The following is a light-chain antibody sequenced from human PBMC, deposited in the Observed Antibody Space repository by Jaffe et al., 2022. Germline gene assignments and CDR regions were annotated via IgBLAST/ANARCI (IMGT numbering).Light chain of an antibody. CDR2: DAS. J-gene: IGKJ4*01. CDR1: QSVSRDY. Sequence: EIVLTQSPATLSLSPGEGATLSCRASQSVSRDYLGWYQQRPGQAPRLLIYDASIRPTGIPDRFSGSGSGTDFTLTINRLEPEDFAIYYCQQYSAAPLTFGGGTKVEIK. CDR3: QQYSAAPLT. V-gene: IGKV3D-20*02.